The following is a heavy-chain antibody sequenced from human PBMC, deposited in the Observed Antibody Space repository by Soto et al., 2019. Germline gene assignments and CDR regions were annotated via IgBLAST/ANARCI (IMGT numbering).Heavy chain of an antibody. V-gene: IGHV3-23*01. CDR3: ANLLGFSYYYYGMDV. CDR1: GFTFSSYA. CDR2: ISGSGGST. J-gene: IGHJ6*02. Sequence: GGSLILSCAASGFTFSSYAMSWVRDAPAKGLEWVSAISGSGGSTYYADSVKGRFTISRDNSKNTLYLQMNSLRAEDTAVYYCANLLGFSYYYYGMDVWGQGTTVTVSS. D-gene: IGHD7-27*01.